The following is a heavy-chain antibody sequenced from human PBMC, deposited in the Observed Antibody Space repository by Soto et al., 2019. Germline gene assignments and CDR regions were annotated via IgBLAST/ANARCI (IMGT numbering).Heavy chain of an antibody. D-gene: IGHD3-3*01. CDR3: ARQDYDFWSGYSYYYYGMDV. CDR2: IYYSGST. Sequence: SETLSLTCTVSGGSISSSSYYWGWIRQPPGKGLEWIGSIYYSGSTYYNPSLKSRVTISVDTSKNQFSLKLSSVTAADTAVYYCARQDYDFWSGYSYYYYGMDVWGQGTTVT. V-gene: IGHV4-39*01. CDR1: GGSISSSSYY. J-gene: IGHJ6*02.